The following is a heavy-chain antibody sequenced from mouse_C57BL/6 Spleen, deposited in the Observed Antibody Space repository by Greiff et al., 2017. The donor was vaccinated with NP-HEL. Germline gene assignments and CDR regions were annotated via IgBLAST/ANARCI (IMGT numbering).Heavy chain of an antibody. CDR2: IDPSDSYT. CDR3: ARSDGNHYYYAMDY. D-gene: IGHD2-1*01. CDR1: GYTFTSYW. Sequence: QVQLQQPGAELVMPGASVKLSCKASGYTFTSYWMHWVKQRPGQGLEWIGEIDPSDSYTNYNQKFKGKSTLTVDKSSSTAYMQLSSLTSEDSAVYYCARSDGNHYYYAMDYWGQGTSVTVSS. J-gene: IGHJ4*01. V-gene: IGHV1-69*01.